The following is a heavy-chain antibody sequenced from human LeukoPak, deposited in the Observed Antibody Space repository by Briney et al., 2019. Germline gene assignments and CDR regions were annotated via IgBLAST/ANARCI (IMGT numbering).Heavy chain of an antibody. Sequence: SGPTLANPTQTLTLTCTFSGFSLSTSGMRVSWIRQPPGKALEWLARIDWDDDKFYSTSLKTRLTISKDTSKNQVVLTMTNMDPVDTATYYCARDGGIMITFGGVIEPYYFDYWGQGTLVTVSS. D-gene: IGHD3-16*02. CDR3: ARDGGIMITFGGVIEPYYFDY. J-gene: IGHJ4*02. CDR1: GFSLSTSGMR. V-gene: IGHV2-70*04. CDR2: IDWDDDK.